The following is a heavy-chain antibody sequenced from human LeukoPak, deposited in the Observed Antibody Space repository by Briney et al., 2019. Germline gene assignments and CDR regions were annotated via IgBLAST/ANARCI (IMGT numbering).Heavy chain of an antibody. Sequence: ASVKVSCKASGYTFTSYGISWVRQAPGQGLEWMGWISAYNGNTNYAQKLQGRVTMTTDTSTSTAYMELRSLRSDDTAVYYCARDWPTAEVGATLDYWGQGTLVTVSS. V-gene: IGHV1-18*01. CDR2: ISAYNGNT. D-gene: IGHD1-26*01. CDR3: ARDWPTAEVGATLDY. CDR1: GYTFTSYG. J-gene: IGHJ4*02.